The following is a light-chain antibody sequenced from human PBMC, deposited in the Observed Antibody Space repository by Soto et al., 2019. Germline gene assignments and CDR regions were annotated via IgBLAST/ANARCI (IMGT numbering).Light chain of an antibody. CDR2: AAS. J-gene: IGKJ1*01. CDR1: QSISSY. Sequence: DVQMTQSPSSLSASVGDRVTITCRASQSISSYLNWYQQKPGKAPKLLIYAASSLQSGVPSRFSGSGSGTEFTLTISSLQPDDFATYYCQQYNSAPWTFGQGTKV. V-gene: IGKV1-39*01. CDR3: QQYNSAPWT.